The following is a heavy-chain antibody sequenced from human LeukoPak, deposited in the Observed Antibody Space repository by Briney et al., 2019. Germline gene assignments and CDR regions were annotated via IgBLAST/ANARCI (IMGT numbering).Heavy chain of an antibody. CDR2: INHSGST. CDR3: ARQRDEIDY. Sequence: SSETLSLTCTVSGGSISSYYWSWIRQPPGKGLEWIGEINHSGSTNYNPSLKSRVTISVDTSKNQFSLKLSSVTAADTAVYYCARQRDEIDYWGQGTPVTVSS. V-gene: IGHV4-34*01. CDR1: GGSISSYY. D-gene: IGHD5-24*01. J-gene: IGHJ4*02.